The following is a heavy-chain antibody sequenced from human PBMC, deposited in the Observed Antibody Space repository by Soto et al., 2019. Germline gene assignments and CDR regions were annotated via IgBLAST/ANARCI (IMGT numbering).Heavy chain of an antibody. V-gene: IGHV1-46*01. D-gene: IGHD2-15*01. J-gene: IGHJ4*02. CDR2: ISPSGGST. CDR3: ARVYCSGGGCYGIDY. CDR1: GYTFTSYY. Sequence: QVQLVQSGAEVKKPGASVKVSCKASGYTFTSYYMHWVRQAPGQGLEWMGIISPSGGSTTYAQKYQGRGRMTRDTSTSTVYMELSSRRSEDTAVYYCARVYCSGGGCYGIDYWGQGTLVTVSS.